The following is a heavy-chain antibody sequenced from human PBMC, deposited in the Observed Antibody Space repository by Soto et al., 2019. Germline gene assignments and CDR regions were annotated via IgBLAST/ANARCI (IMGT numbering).Heavy chain of an antibody. J-gene: IGHJ6*02. CDR3: ARSEELNGSGGYYYYYYGMDV. V-gene: IGHV1-69*01. CDR2: IIPIFGTA. CDR1: GGTFSSYA. Sequence: QVQLVQSGAEVKKPGSSVKVSCKASGGTFSSYAISWVRQAPGQGLEWMGGIIPIFGTANYAQKFQGRVTITADESTSPAYMELSSLRSEDTAVYYCARSEELNGSGGYYYYYYGMDVWGQGTTVTVSS. D-gene: IGHD3-10*01.